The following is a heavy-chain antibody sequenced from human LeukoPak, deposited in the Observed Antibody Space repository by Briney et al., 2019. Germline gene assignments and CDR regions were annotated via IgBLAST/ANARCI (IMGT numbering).Heavy chain of an antibody. D-gene: IGHD4-17*01. CDR3: ARDPNGDYIGAFDM. J-gene: IGHJ3*02. Sequence: GGSLRLSCAASGFTVSSNYMSWVRQAPGKGPEWVSAIRGGGGSAFYADSVKGRFTISRDNSKYTLFLQMNSLRAEDTAVYYCARDPNGDYIGAFDMWGPGTMVTVSS. CDR2: IRGGGGSA. CDR1: GFTVSSNY. V-gene: IGHV3-23*01.